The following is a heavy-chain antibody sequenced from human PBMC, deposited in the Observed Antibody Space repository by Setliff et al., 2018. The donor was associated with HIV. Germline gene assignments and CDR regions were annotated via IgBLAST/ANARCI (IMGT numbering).Heavy chain of an antibody. V-gene: IGHV4-34*01. CDR1: GESFSAYS. CDR3: AGSRIRGYYDTSPAMAFDI. J-gene: IGHJ3*02. D-gene: IGHD3-22*01. Sequence: PSETLSLTCAVYGESFSAYSWSWIRQPPGKGLEWIGEINHSGSTNYNPSLKSRVAISVDTSKNQFSLKLTSVTAADTAVYYCAGSRIRGYYDTSPAMAFDIWGQGTMVTVSS. CDR2: INHSGST.